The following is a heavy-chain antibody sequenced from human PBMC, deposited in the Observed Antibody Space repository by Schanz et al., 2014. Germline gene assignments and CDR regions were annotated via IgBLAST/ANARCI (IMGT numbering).Heavy chain of an antibody. Sequence: QVLLVQSGAEVKKPGASVKVSCKASGYRFTSYYMNWVRQAPGQGLEWMGRINPNSGERTYVQKFQGRVTMTTDTSINTAYMELSSLTSDDTGVFFCARENTAVAGMPRVMDVWGQGTTVTVTS. CDR3: ARENTAVAGMPRVMDV. CDR1: GYRFTSYY. J-gene: IGHJ6*02. CDR2: INPNSGER. D-gene: IGHD6-19*01. V-gene: IGHV1-2*05.